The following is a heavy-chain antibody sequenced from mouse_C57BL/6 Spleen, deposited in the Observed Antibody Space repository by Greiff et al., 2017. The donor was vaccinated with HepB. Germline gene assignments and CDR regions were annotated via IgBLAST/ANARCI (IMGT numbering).Heavy chain of an antibody. D-gene: IGHD2-4*01. CDR1: GYAFSSSW. V-gene: IGHV1-82*01. CDR2: IYPGDGDT. J-gene: IGHJ2*01. CDR3: ARGGLRRYLDY. Sequence: VQLQQSGPELVKPGASVKISCKASGYAFSSSWMNWVKQRPGKGLEWIGRIYPGDGDTNYNGKFKGKATLTADKSSSTAYMQLSSLTSEDSAVYFCARGGLRRYLDYWGQGTTLTVSS.